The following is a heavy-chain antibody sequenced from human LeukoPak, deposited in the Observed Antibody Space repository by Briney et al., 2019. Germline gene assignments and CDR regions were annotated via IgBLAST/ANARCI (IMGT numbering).Heavy chain of an antibody. Sequence: EASVKVSCKASGGTFSSYAISWVRQAPGQGLEWMGGIIPIFGTANHAQKFQGRVTITADESTSTAYMELSSLRSEDTAVYYCARGTSNWFDPWGQGTLVTVSS. V-gene: IGHV1-69*13. D-gene: IGHD3/OR15-3a*01. CDR2: IIPIFGTA. CDR1: GGTFSSYA. CDR3: ARGTSNWFDP. J-gene: IGHJ5*02.